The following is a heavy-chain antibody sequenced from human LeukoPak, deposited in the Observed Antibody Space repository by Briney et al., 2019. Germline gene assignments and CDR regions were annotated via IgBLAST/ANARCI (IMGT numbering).Heavy chain of an antibody. Sequence: ASVKISCKASGYTFTGYCMHWVRQAPGQGLEWMGWINPKSGGTNYAQKFQGRVTMTRDTSISTAYMELSRLRSDDTAVYYCARVGDPTGGINYYDSSGYYNWFDPWGQGTLVTVSS. CDR1: GYTFTGYC. D-gene: IGHD3-22*01. V-gene: IGHV1-2*02. CDR2: INPKSGGT. J-gene: IGHJ5*02. CDR3: ARVGDPTGGINYYDSSGYYNWFDP.